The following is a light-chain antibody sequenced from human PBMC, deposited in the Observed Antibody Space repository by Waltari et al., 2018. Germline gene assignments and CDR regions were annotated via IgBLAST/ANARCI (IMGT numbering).Light chain of an antibody. V-gene: IGLV2-14*03. CDR1: SSDVGGYNY. Sequence: QSALTQPASVSGSPGQSSTISCTGTSSDVGGYNYVSRCQQHPGKAPKLVIYAVNNPPPGVSNRFSGSKSGNTASLTISGLQTEDEADYYCSSYTTSGTWVFGGGTKLAVL. CDR3: SSYTTSGTWV. CDR2: AVN. J-gene: IGLJ3*02.